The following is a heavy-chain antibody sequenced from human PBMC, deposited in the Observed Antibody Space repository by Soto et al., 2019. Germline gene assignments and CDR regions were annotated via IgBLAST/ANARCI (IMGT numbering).Heavy chain of an antibody. D-gene: IGHD3-22*01. CDR3: ARDNYYDSSGYQDY. CDR2: ISSSSSTI. J-gene: IGHJ4*02. CDR1: GFTFSSYS. V-gene: IGHV3-48*01. Sequence: EVQLVESGGGLVQPGGSLRLSCAASGFTFSSYSMNWVRQAPGKGQEWVSYISSSSSTIYYADSVKGRFTISRDNAKNSLYLQMNSLRAEDTAVYYCARDNYYDSSGYQDYWGQGTLVTVSS.